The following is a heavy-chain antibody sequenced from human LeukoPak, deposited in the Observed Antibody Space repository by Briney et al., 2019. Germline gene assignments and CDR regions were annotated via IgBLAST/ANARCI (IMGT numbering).Heavy chain of an antibody. J-gene: IGHJ6*02. CDR2: ISSSSSYI. CDR1: GFTFSSYS. Sequence: GGSLRLSCAASGFTFSSYSMNWVRQAPGKGLEWVSSISSSSSYIYYADSVKGRFTISRGNAKNSLYLQMNSLRAEDTAVYYCARALPDIAVAGTSYFSYYYGMDVWGQGTTVTVSS. V-gene: IGHV3-21*01. D-gene: IGHD6-19*01. CDR3: ARALPDIAVAGTSYFSYYYGMDV.